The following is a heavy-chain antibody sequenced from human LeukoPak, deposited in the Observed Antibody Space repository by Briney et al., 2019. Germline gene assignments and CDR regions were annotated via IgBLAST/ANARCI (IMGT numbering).Heavy chain of an antibody. CDR3: ARGRRYDSRDFDC. D-gene: IGHD3-22*01. CDR2: ISISSSPI. V-gene: IGHV3-48*02. CDR1: GFTFSSYS. Sequence: GGSLRLSCAASGFTFSSYSMNWVRQAPGKGLEWVSYISISSSPIYYADSVKGRFTISRDSAENSLYLQMNSLRDEDTAVYYCARGRRYDSRDFDCWGQGTLVTVSS. J-gene: IGHJ4*02.